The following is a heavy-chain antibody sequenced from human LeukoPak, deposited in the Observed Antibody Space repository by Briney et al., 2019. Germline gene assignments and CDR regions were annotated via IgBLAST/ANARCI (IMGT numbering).Heavy chain of an antibody. Sequence: GGSLRLSCAASGFTFSSYGMHWVRQAPGKGLDWVAVIWYDGSNKYYADSVKGRFTISRDNSKNTLYLQMNSLRAEDTAVYYCAKDMGYESYYFDYWGQGTLVTVSS. CDR3: AKDMGYESYYFDY. CDR1: GFTFSSYG. D-gene: IGHD5-12*01. J-gene: IGHJ4*02. CDR2: IWYDGSNK. V-gene: IGHV3-33*06.